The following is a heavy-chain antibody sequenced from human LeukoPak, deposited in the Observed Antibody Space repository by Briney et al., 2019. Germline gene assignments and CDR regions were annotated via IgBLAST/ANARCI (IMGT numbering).Heavy chain of an antibody. V-gene: IGHV3-72*01. Sequence: GGSLRLSCAASGFTFGDHYMDWVRQAPGKGLEWVGRTRNKANSYTTEYAASVKGRFTISRDDSKNSLYLQMNSLKTEDTAVYYCAREVGYCSGGSCPTDNYYYYGMDVWGQGTTVTVSS. J-gene: IGHJ6*02. D-gene: IGHD2-15*01. CDR3: AREVGYCSGGSCPTDNYYYYGMDV. CDR2: TRNKANSYTT. CDR1: GFTFGDHY.